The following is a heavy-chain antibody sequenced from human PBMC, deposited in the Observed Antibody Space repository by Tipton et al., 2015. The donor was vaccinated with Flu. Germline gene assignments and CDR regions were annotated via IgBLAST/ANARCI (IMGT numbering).Heavy chain of an antibody. J-gene: IGHJ5*02. CDR1: GYSISSGYY. Sequence: TLSLTCTVSGYSISSGYYWGWIRQPPGKGLEWIGSIYHTGSTFYNPSLMSRVTVSVGTSRNQFSLKLTSVTATDTAVYYCARVVANVPDPWGQGTLVTVSS. V-gene: IGHV4-38-2*02. CDR2: IYHTGST. D-gene: IGHD3-10*01. CDR3: ARVVANVPDP.